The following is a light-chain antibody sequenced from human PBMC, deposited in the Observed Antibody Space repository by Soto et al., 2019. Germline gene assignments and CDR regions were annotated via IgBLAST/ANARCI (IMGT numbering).Light chain of an antibody. CDR1: QSISSW. V-gene: IGKV1-5*01. CDR2: DAS. Sequence: DIHMTQCPSTLSASGVDGVTITCRASQSISSWLAWYQQKPGKAPKLLIYDASSLESGVPSRFSGSGSGTEFTLTISSLQPDDFATYYCQQYNSYSTFGQGTKVDI. J-gene: IGKJ1*01. CDR3: QQYNSYST.